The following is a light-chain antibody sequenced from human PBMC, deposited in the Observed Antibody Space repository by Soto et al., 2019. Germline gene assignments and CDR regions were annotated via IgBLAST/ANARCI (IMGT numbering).Light chain of an antibody. CDR3: AAWDDSLNGWV. CDR2: ANN. CDR1: SSNIGSTT. V-gene: IGLV1-44*01. J-gene: IGLJ3*02. Sequence: QSVLTQPPSASGTPGQRVTISCSGSSSNIGSTTANWYQHLPGTAPTLLIYANNQRPSGVPDRFSGSKSGTSASLAITGLQSEDEADYYCAAWDDSLNGWVFGGGTKLTVL.